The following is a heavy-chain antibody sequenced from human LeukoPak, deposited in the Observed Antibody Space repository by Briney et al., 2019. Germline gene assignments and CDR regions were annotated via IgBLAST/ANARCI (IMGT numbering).Heavy chain of an antibody. Sequence: GGSLRLSCAASGFTFSSYAMHWVRQAPGKGLEWVAVISYDGSNKYYADSVKGRFTISRDSSKNTLYLQMNSLRAEDTAVYYCAKLAKGPYCGGDCFLPPDYWGQGTLVTVSS. CDR2: ISYDGSNK. V-gene: IGHV3-30-3*02. J-gene: IGHJ4*02. CDR1: GFTFSSYA. CDR3: AKLAKGPYCGGDCFLPPDY. D-gene: IGHD2-21*02.